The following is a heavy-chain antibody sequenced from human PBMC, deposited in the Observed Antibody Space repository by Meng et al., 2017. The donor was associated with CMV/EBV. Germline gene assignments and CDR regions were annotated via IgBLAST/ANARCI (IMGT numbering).Heavy chain of an antibody. CDR1: GGSFSGYY. CDR2: INHSGST. V-gene: IGHV4-34*01. CDR3: ARGSGSSYVDH. Sequence: QVQLQQWGAGLLKPSETLSLTCAVYGGSFSGYYWSWIRKPPGKGLEWIGEINHSGSTNYNPSLKSRVTISVDTSKNQFSLKLSSVTAADTAVYYCARGSGSSYVDHWGHGTLVTVAS. D-gene: IGHD2-21*01. J-gene: IGHJ4*01.